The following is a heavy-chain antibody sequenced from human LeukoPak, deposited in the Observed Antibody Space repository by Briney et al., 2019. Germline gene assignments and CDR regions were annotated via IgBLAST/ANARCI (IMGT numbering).Heavy chain of an antibody. D-gene: IGHD1-7*01. CDR1: GGSISSYY. J-gene: IGHJ4*02. V-gene: IGHV4-59*01. CDR2: IYYSGST. Sequence: SETLSLTCTVSGGSISSYYWSWIRQPPGKGLEWIGYIYYSGSTKYHPSLKSRVTISVDASKTQFSLKLSSVTAADTAVYYCARGSRELYYFDYWGQGTLVTVSS. CDR3: ARGSRELYYFDY.